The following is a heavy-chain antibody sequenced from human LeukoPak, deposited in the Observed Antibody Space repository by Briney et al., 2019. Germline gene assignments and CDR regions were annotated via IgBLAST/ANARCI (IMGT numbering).Heavy chain of an antibody. Sequence: PGGSLRLSCTASGSTFSIYAMSWVRQAPGKGLEWVSAICGSGSSTYYAGSVKGRFTISRDNSKNTLYLQMDSLIADDTAVYYCAKSPIVIVPAAIRRYYYYYMDVWGKGTTVTVSS. CDR3: AKSPIVIVPAAIRRYYYYYMDV. CDR1: GSTFSIYA. J-gene: IGHJ6*03. CDR2: ICGSGSST. V-gene: IGHV3-23*01. D-gene: IGHD2-2*02.